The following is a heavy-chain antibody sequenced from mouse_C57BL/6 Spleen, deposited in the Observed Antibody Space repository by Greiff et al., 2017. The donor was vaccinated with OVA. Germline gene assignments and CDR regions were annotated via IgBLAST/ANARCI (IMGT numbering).Heavy chain of an antibody. V-gene: IGHV1-52*01. CDR3: AREITTVVAHYFDY. D-gene: IGHD1-1*01. CDR1: GYTFTSYW. J-gene: IGHJ2*01. CDR2: IDPSDSET. Sequence: QVHVKQPGAELVRPGSSVKLSCKASGYTFTSYWMHWVKQRPIQGLEWIGNIDPSDSETHYNQKFKDKATLTVDKSSSTAYMQLSSLTSEDSAVYYCAREITTVVAHYFDYWGQGTTLTVSS.